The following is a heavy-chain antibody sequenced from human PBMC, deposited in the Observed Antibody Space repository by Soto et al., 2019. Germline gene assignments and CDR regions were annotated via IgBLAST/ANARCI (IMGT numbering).Heavy chain of an antibody. D-gene: IGHD6-25*01. Sequence: GGALRLSCAASGFTFSRYGMHWVRQAPGKGLEWVAVISYDGSNKYYADSVKGRFTISRDNSKNTLYLQMNSLRAEDTAVYYCAKGCIAAASGIDYWGQGTLVTVSS. V-gene: IGHV3-30*18. CDR3: AKGCIAAASGIDY. CDR1: GFTFSRYG. CDR2: ISYDGSNK. J-gene: IGHJ4*02.